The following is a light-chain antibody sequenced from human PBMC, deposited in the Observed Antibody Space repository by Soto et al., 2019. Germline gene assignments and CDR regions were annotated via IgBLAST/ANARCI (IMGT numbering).Light chain of an antibody. J-gene: IGLJ2*01. CDR3: QSYDSSLSASV. V-gene: IGLV1-40*01. CDR2: DNS. CDR1: SSNIGSLYD. Sequence: QSVLTQPPSESGAPGQRVTISCTGSSSNIGSLYDVHWYQQLPGTAPKLLIYDNSNRPSGVPDRFSGSKSGTSASLAITGLQAEDEADYYCQSYDSSLSASVFGGGTKLTVL.